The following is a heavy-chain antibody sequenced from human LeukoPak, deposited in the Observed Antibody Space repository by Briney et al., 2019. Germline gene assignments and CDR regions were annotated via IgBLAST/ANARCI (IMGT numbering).Heavy chain of an antibody. D-gene: IGHD3-3*01. Sequence: PSETLSLTCAVSGGSISSYYWSWIRQPPGKGLEWIGYIYYSGSTNYNPSLKSRVTISVDTSKNQFSLKLSSVTAADTAVYYCARGPPFSNWFDPWGQGTLVTVSS. V-gene: IGHV4-59*01. CDR3: ARGPPFSNWFDP. CDR1: GGSISSYY. J-gene: IGHJ5*02. CDR2: IYYSGST.